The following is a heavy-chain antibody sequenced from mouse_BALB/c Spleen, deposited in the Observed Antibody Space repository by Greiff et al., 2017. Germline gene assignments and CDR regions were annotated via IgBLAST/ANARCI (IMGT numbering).Heavy chain of an antibody. Sequence: QVQLQQSAAELARPGASVKMSCKASGYTFTSYTMHWVKQRPGQGLEWIGYINPSSGYTEYNQKFKDKTTLTADKSSSTAYMQLSSLTSEDSAVYYCAKTYYRYDEGAMDYGGQGTSVTVSS. CDR3: AKTYYRYDEGAMDY. J-gene: IGHJ4*01. CDR1: GYTFTSYT. D-gene: IGHD2-14*01. V-gene: IGHV1-4*02. CDR2: INPSSGYT.